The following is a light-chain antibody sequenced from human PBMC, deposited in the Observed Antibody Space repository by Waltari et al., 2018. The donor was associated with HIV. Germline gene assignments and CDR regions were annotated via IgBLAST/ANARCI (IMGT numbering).Light chain of an antibody. Sequence: EIVLTHSPDFQPVTATEKVTIPFLASQGVGDRIHWYQHKPHHSPKLLIKYVSQSVSGVPSRFSGSGSGTDFTLTINGLEAEDAATYDCHQVKVLPFTFGPGTKVDI. CDR1: QGVGDR. CDR3: HQVKVLPFT. J-gene: IGKJ3*01. V-gene: IGKV6-21*01. CDR2: YVS.